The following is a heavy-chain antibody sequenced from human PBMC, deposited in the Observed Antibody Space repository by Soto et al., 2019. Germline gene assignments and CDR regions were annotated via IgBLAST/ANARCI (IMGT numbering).Heavy chain of an antibody. D-gene: IGHD2-2*03. CDR2: ISAYNGNT. CDR3: ASGYCSSTSCRYYYYGMDV. V-gene: IGHV1-18*01. J-gene: IGHJ6*02. Sequence: GASVKVSCKASGYTFTSYGISWVRQAPGQGLEWMGWISAYNGNTNYAQKLQGRVTMTTDTSTSTAYMELRSLRSDDTAVYYCASGYCSSTSCRYYYYGMDVWRQGTTVTVSS. CDR1: GYTFTSYG.